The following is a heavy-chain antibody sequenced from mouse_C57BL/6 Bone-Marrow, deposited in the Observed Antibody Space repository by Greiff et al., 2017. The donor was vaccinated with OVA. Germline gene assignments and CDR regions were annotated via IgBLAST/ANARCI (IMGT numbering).Heavy chain of an antibody. D-gene: IGHD4-1*01. CDR2: ISNGGGST. CDR3: ARDRGTGGYFDV. Sequence: EVQRVESGGGLVQPGGSLKLSCAASGFTFSDYYMYWVRQTPEKRLEWVAYISNGGGSTYYPDTVKGRFTISRDNAKNTLYLQMSHLKSEDTAMYYCARDRGTGGYFDVWGTGTTVTVSS. V-gene: IGHV5-12*01. J-gene: IGHJ1*03. CDR1: GFTFSDYY.